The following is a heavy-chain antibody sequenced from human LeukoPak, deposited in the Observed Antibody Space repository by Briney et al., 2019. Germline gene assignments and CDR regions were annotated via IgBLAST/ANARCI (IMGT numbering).Heavy chain of an antibody. D-gene: IGHD2-8*02. CDR1: GFTFSNYW. Sequence: GGSLRLSCAASGFTFSNYWMHWVRQTPGKGLVWVSRINNDGSSTNYADSVKGRFTISRDNAKNTLYLPMNSLRADDTAVYYCAGTYWADYWGQGTLVTVSS. V-gene: IGHV3-74*01. J-gene: IGHJ4*02. CDR3: AGTYWADY. CDR2: INNDGSST.